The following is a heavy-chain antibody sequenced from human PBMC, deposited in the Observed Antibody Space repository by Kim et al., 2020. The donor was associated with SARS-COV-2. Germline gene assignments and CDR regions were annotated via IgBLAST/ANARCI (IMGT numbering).Heavy chain of an antibody. CDR2: ISYDGSNK. CDR3: ARDEREGYSYGFYYYYYGMDD. V-gene: IGHV3-30*04. Sequence: GGSLRLFCAASGFTFSSYAMHWVRQAPGKGLEWVAVISYDGSNKYYADSVKGLFTISRDNSKNTLYLQMNSLRAEDTAVYYCARDEREGYSYGFYYYYYGMDDWGQGTAGTVSS. CDR1: GFTFSSYA. D-gene: IGHD5-18*01. J-gene: IGHJ6*02.